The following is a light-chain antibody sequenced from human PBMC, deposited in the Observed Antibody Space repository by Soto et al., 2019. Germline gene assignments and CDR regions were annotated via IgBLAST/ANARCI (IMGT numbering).Light chain of an antibody. Sequence: EIVLTQSPGTPSLSPGERATLSCGASQSVSSSSLAWYQQKPGQAPRLLIYGASNRATGIPARFSGSGSGTDFTLTISSLEPEDFAVYYGQQRSNWPTITFGQGTRLEIK. CDR1: QSVSSSS. J-gene: IGKJ5*01. CDR3: QQRSNWPTIT. V-gene: IGKV3D-20*02. CDR2: GAS.